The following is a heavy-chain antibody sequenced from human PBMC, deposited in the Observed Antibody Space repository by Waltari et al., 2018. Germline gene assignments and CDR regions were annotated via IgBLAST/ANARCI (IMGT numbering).Heavy chain of an antibody. D-gene: IGHD2-15*01. Sequence: QVQLQESGPGLVKPSVTLSLTCAVSGGSISSSHWWSRVRQPPGKGLEWIGGICHSGGTNYNPFIKSRVTISVDKSKNQFSLKVSYVTVADTAVDYCARSLIVVVVAATQNWFDPWGQGTLVTVSA. V-gene: IGHV4-4*02. J-gene: IGHJ5*02. CDR2: ICHSGGT. CDR3: ARSLIVVVVAATQNWFDP. CDR1: GGSISSSHW.